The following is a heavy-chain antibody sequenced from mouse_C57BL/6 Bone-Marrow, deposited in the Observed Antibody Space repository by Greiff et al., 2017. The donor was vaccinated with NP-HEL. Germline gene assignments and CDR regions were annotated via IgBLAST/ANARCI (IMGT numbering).Heavy chain of an antibody. CDR3: ARSGGYDGPSFAY. CDR2: IDPANGNT. V-gene: IGHV14-3*01. J-gene: IGHJ3*01. D-gene: IGHD2-2*01. Sequence: VQLKESVAELVRPGASVKLSCTASGFNIKNTYMHWVKQRPEQGLEWIGRIDPANGNTKYAPKFQGKATITADTSSNTAYLQLSSLTSEDTAIYYCARSGGYDGPSFAYWGQGTLVTVSA. CDR1: GFNIKNTY.